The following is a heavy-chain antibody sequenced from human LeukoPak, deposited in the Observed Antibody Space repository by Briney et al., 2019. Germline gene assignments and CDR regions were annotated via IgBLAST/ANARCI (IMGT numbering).Heavy chain of an antibody. V-gene: IGHV5-51*01. Sequence: RGESLQISCKGSGYSFATYWIAWVRQLPGKGLEWMGIIYPGDSDTRYSPSFQGQVTISADKSISTAYLQWSSLKASDTAMYYCARQGSSASAVDYWGQGTLVTVSS. D-gene: IGHD6-13*01. CDR2: IYPGDSDT. J-gene: IGHJ4*02. CDR3: ARQGSSASAVDY. CDR1: GYSFATYW.